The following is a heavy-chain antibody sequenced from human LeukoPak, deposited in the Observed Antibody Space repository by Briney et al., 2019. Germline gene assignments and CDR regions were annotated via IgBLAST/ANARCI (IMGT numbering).Heavy chain of an antibody. CDR1: GFTFSSYA. CDR2: ISVSGGST. V-gene: IGHV3-23*01. CDR3: ARDRTYGGRVC. D-gene: IGHD2-15*01. Sequence: GGSLRLSCAASGFTFSSYAMSWVRQAPGKGLEWVSAISVSGGSTYYADSVEGRFTISRDNSKNTLYLQMNSLRAEDTAIYYCARDRTYGGRVCWGQGTLVTVSS. J-gene: IGHJ4*02.